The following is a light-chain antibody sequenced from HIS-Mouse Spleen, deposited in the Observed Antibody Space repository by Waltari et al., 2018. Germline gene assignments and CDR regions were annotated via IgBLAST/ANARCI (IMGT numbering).Light chain of an antibody. CDR3: YSTDSSGNHRV. V-gene: IGLV3-10*01. J-gene: IGLJ2*01. CDR1: VLPKKY. CDR2: EDS. Sequence: SYELTQPPSASVSPGQTARITSSGAVLPKKYAYCYQQKSGQAPVLVIYEDSKRPSGIPERFSGSSSGTMATLTISGAQVEDEADYYCYSTDSSGNHRVFGGGTKLTVL.